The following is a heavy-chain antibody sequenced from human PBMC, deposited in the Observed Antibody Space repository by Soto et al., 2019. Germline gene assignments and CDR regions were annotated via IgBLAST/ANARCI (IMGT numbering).Heavy chain of an antibody. J-gene: IGHJ6*02. CDR2: IYYSGYT. CDR1: GGSVNSGSYH. D-gene: IGHD3-22*01. Sequence: SETLSLTCTVSGGSVNSGSYHWSWIRQPPGKGLEWIGYIYYSGYTNYNPSLESRVSISVDTSRNQFFLKLTSVTAADTAVYYCEGEGAPRSGSSFTRAVWGRGTAVT. V-gene: IGHV4-61*01. CDR3: EGEGAPRSGSSFTRAV.